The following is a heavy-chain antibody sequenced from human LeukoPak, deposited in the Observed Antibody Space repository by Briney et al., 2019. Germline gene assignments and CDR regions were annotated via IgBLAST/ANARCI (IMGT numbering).Heavy chain of an antibody. V-gene: IGHV4-59*08. CDR2: IYYSGST. CDR3: ARGWDSSSWYSGYFDY. D-gene: IGHD6-13*01. Sequence: PSETLSLTCTVSGGSISSYYWSWIRQPPGKGLEWIGYIYYSGSTNYNPSLKSRVTISVDTSKNQFPLKLSSVTAADMAVYYCARGWDSSSWYSGYFDYWGQGTLVTVSS. CDR1: GGSISSYY. J-gene: IGHJ4*02.